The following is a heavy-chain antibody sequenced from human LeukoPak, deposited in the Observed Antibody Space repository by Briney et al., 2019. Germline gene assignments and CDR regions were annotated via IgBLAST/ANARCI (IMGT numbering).Heavy chain of an antibody. CDR1: ERSISSGSYF. CDR3: ARGPSYSSGWPI. D-gene: IGHD6-19*01. Sequence: SETLSLTCAVSERSISSGSYFWTWIRQPAGKGLEWIGRIYTSGSTNYNPSLKSRVTISVDTSKNQFSLKLSSVTAADTAVYYCARGPSYSSGWPIWGQGTLVTVSS. V-gene: IGHV4-61*02. J-gene: IGHJ4*02. CDR2: IYTSGST.